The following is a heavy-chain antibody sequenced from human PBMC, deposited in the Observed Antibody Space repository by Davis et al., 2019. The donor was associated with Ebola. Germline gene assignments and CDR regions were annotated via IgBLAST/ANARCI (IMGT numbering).Heavy chain of an antibody. J-gene: IGHJ6*03. CDR1: GGTFSSYA. D-gene: IGHD6-13*01. V-gene: IGHV1-69*13. CDR2: IIPIFGTA. Sequence: SVKVSCKASGGTFSSYAISWVRQAPGQGLEWMGGIIPIFGTANYAQKFQGRVTITADESTSTAYMELRSLRSDDTAVYYCARVRDSSSWYSRSNYYYYYMDVWGKGTTVTVSS. CDR3: ARVRDSSSWYSRSNYYYYYMDV.